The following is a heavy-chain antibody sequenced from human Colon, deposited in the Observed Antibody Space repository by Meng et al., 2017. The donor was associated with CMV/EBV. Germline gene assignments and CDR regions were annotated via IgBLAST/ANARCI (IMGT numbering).Heavy chain of an antibody. Sequence: QVHLMQSGAAMREPGASVQVSCTASGYSFTGYVIHCVRQGPGQGLEWMGRINPYSGDTIYAQTFEVGVTMTRDASITTAYLELSSLKSDDTAGYYCGTFGGDFDYWGQGTLVTVSS. V-gene: IGHV1-2*02. CDR3: GTFGGDFDY. CDR2: INPYSGDT. D-gene: IGHD3-3*01. J-gene: IGHJ4*02. CDR1: GYSFTGYV.